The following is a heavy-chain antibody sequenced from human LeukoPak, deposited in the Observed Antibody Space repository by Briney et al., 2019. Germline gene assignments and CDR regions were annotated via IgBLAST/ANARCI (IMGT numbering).Heavy chain of an antibody. V-gene: IGHV4-59*01. CDR1: GGSMNSYY. Sequence: PSETLSLTCTVSGGSMNSYYWSWIRQPPGKGLEWIGYIYYSGSTNYNPSLKSRVTISVDTSKNQFSLKLSSVTAADTAVYYCARGFSYYYVNWGQGTLVTVSS. CDR3: ARGFSYYYVN. J-gene: IGHJ4*02. CDR2: IYYSGST.